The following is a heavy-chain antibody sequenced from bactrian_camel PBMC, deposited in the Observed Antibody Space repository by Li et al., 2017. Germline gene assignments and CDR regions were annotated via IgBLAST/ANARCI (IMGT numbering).Heavy chain of an antibody. CDR1: AFTSMYWW. D-gene: IGHD1*01. J-gene: IGHJ7*01. V-gene: IGHV3S1*01. CDR2: VNTRGDGT. Sequence: HVQLVESGGGLVQPGGSLRLSCSAGAFTSMYWWMGWVRQAPGRGLEWVSAVNTRGDGTYYGDSVKGRFTISRDSAKNTVSLQMNSLRNEDTGVYYCATYARSGWYYGMDYWGRGTQVTVS.